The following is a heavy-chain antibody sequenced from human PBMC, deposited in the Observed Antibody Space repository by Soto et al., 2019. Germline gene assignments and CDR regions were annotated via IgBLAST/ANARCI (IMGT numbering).Heavy chain of an antibody. J-gene: IGHJ6*02. CDR3: ASPLGAVRALDYYYGMDV. Sequence: QVQLVQSGAEVKKPGASVKVSCKASGYTFTSYYMHWVRQAPGQGLEWMGIINPSGGSTSYAQKFQGRVTMTRDTSPSTVYMELSSLRSEDTAVYYCASPLGAVRALDYYYGMDVWGQGTTITVSS. V-gene: IGHV1-46*03. CDR2: INPSGGST. CDR1: GYTFTSYY.